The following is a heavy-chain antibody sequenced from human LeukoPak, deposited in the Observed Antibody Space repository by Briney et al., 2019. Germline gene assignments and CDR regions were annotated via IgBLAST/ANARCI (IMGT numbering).Heavy chain of an antibody. CDR2: ISGGGT. V-gene: IGHV3-23*01. Sequence: GGSLRLSCAASESTFSSYTMSWVRQAPEKGLKWVSAISGGGTSYADSVKGRFTISRDNSKNTLYLQMNSLRAEDTALYYCAKGNSASGNYRPFDYWGQGTLVIVSS. D-gene: IGHD3-10*01. CDR1: ESTFSSYT. CDR3: AKGNSASGNYRPFDY. J-gene: IGHJ4*02.